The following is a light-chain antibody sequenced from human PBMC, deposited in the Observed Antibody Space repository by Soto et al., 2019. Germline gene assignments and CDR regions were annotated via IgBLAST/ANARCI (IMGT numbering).Light chain of an antibody. V-gene: IGLV2-11*01. CDR1: SSDVGGYNL. Sequence: QSALTQPRSVSGSPGQSVTVSCTGTSSDVGGYNLVSWYQQHPGKAPKLMIYDVSKRPSGVSDRFSGSKSGNTASLTISGLQAEDEAVYFCCSYAGTYVQVFGTGTKGTVL. J-gene: IGLJ1*01. CDR2: DVS. CDR3: CSYAGTYVQV.